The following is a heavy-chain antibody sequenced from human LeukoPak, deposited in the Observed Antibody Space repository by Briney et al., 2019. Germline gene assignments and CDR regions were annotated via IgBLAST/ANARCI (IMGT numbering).Heavy chain of an antibody. CDR1: GGSISSGGYY. CDR2: IYYSGST. J-gene: IGHJ3*02. CDR3: ARYSHVEAFDI. Sequence: PSETLSLTCTVSGGSISSGGYYWSWIRQHPGKGLEWIGYIYYSGSTYYNSSLKSRVTISVDTSKNQFSLKLSSVTAADTAVYYCARYSHVEAFDIWGQGTMVTVSS. V-gene: IGHV4-31*03. D-gene: IGHD5-18*01.